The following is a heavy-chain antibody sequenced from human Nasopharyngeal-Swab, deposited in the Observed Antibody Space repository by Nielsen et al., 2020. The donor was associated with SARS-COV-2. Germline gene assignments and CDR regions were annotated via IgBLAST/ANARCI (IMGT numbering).Heavy chain of an antibody. D-gene: IGHD2-15*01. J-gene: IGHJ4*02. Sequence: GGSLRLSCAASGFSFSTFAMSWVRKAPVKGLEWVSVISGGSDSTYYTDSVRGRFTISRDNSKNTLYLQMNSLRAEDTAVYYCARATPTYSGGDFDYWGQGTLVTVSS. V-gene: IGHV3-23*01. CDR1: GFSFSTFA. CDR2: ISGGSDST. CDR3: ARATPTYSGGDFDY.